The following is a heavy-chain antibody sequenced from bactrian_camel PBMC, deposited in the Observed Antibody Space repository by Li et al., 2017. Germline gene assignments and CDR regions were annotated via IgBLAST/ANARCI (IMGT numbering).Heavy chain of an antibody. D-gene: IGHD2*01. CDR3: AADLPSQVPVPTKEWFSLLHEGEYNV. CDR1: GYAATVDS. CDR2: TYIGGGSA. Sequence: HVQLVESGGGSVLAGGSLRLSCVASGYAATVDSMGWFRQAPGKEREGVACTYIGGGSASYADSVKGRFTISLDNAKNTMYLQMNSLRADDTAMYYCAADLPSQVPVPTKEWFSLLHEGEYNVWGQGTQVTVS. V-gene: IGHV3S54*01. J-gene: IGHJ4*01.